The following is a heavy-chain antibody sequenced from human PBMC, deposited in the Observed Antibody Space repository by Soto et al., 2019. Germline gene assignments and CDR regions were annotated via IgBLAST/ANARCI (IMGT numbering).Heavy chain of an antibody. Sequence: GGSLRLSCAASGFTFSSYAMHWVRQAPGKGLEWVAVISYDGSNKYYADSVKGRFTISRDNTKNSLSLEMNSLRDEDTAVYYCARTGIEESGTMYGMDVWGQGTTVTVSS. V-gene: IGHV3-30-3*01. CDR1: GFTFSSYA. J-gene: IGHJ6*02. D-gene: IGHD1-1*01. CDR2: ISYDGSNK. CDR3: ARTGIEESGTMYGMDV.